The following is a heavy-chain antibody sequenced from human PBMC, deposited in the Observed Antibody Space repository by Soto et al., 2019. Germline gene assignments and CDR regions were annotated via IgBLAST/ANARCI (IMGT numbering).Heavy chain of an antibody. CDR1: GGSIGSGGYY. D-gene: IGHD1-1*01. CDR2: IYSNGNT. V-gene: IGHV4-31*03. Sequence: PSETLSLTCTVSGGSIGSGGYYWSWIRQDPGKGLEWLGYIYSNGNTYYNPSLKSRLVISSDTSQSLFSLRLSSATAADTGMYFCARGRLTIQRAFDIWGQGTMVTVSS. CDR3: ARGRLTIQRAFDI. J-gene: IGHJ3*02.